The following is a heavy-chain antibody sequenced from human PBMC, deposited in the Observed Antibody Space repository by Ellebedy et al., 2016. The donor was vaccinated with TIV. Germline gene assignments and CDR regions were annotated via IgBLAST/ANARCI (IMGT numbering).Heavy chain of an antibody. Sequence: ASVKVSXXASGYTFTSYGISWVRQDPGQGLEWMGWISAYNGNTNYAQKLQGRVIMTTDTSTSTAYMELRSLRSDDTAVYYCARDGGPYDSSGLVDYWGQGTLVTVSS. CDR1: GYTFTSYG. J-gene: IGHJ4*02. CDR2: ISAYNGNT. D-gene: IGHD3-22*01. CDR3: ARDGGPYDSSGLVDY. V-gene: IGHV1-18*01.